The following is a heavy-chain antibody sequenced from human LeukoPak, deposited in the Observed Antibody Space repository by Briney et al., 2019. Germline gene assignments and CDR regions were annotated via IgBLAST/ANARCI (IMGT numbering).Heavy chain of an antibody. J-gene: IGHJ4*02. CDR3: GRGVRIAVAGYIDC. V-gene: IGHV3-21*04. Sequence: PGGSLRLSCAASGFTFSSYSMNWVRQAPGKGLEWVSSISSSSSYIYYADSVKGRFTISRDNSKNTLYLQMNSLRSEDTAVYYCGRGVRIAVAGYIDCWGQGTLVTVSS. CDR2: ISSSSSYI. CDR1: GFTFSSYS. D-gene: IGHD6-19*01.